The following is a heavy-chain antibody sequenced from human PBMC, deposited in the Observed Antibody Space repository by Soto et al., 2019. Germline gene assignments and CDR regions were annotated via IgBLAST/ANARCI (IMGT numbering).Heavy chain of an antibody. Sequence: QLQLQESGSGLVKPSQTLSLTCAVSGGSISSGGYSWSWIRQPPGKGLEWIGYIYHSGSTYYNPSLKIRVPLSVDRSKNQFSLRLSSVTAADTAVYYCAAGGGLPRYYWGQGTLVTVSS. J-gene: IGHJ4*02. CDR1: GGSISSGGYS. V-gene: IGHV4-30-2*01. CDR2: IYHSGST. CDR3: AAGGGLPRYY. D-gene: IGHD5-12*01.